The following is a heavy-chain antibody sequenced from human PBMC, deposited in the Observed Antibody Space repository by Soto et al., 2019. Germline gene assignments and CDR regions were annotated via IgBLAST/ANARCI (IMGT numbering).Heavy chain of an antibody. D-gene: IGHD3-22*01. CDR3: ARALTTYYYGSSGYYSPTTPDAFDI. Sequence: ASETLSLTCTVSGGSISSYYWSWIRQPPGKGLEWIGYIYYSGSTNYNPSLKSRVTISVDTSKNQFSLKLSSVTAADAAVYYCARALTTYYYGSSGYYSPTTPDAFDIWGQGTMVTV. CDR1: GGSISSYY. CDR2: IYYSGST. V-gene: IGHV4-59*01. J-gene: IGHJ3*02.